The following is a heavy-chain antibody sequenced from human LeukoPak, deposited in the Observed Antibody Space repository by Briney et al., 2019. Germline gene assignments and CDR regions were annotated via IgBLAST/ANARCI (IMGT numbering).Heavy chain of an antibody. CDR3: ARWDCSSSSCQAFQHWFDP. V-gene: IGHV3-74*01. J-gene: IGHJ5*02. Sequence: PGGSLRLSCVASGFTFSSYWMHWVRQAPGKGLVWVSRINSDGRSKSYADSVKGRFTISRDNAKKTLYLQMSSLRAEDTAVYYCARWDCSSSSCQAFQHWFDPWGQGSLVTVSS. CDR1: GFTFSSYW. D-gene: IGHD2-2*01. CDR2: INSDGRSK.